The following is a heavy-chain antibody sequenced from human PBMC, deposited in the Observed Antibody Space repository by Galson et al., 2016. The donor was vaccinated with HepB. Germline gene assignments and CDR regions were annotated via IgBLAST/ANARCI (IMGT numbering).Heavy chain of an antibody. CDR1: GFPFSYYD. D-gene: IGHD5-24*01. V-gene: IGHV3-33*01. CDR3: ARAKDKQWLCYYYYGMDV. J-gene: IGHJ6*04. CDR2: FWFDGKKE. Sequence: SLRLSCAASGFPFSYYDTHWVRQAPGKGLEWVAVFWFDGKKEYYAESVKGRFIISRDNSKNMLFLQMSSLRVEDTATYFCARAKDKQWLCYYYYGMDVWGKGTAVTVSS.